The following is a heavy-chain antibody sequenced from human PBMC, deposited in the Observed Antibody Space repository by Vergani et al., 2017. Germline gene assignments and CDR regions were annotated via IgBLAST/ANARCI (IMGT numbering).Heavy chain of an antibody. J-gene: IGHJ4*02. CDR1: GFSIDNGYY. Sequence: QVQLQESGPGLVKPSETLSLTCAVSGFSIDNGYYWDWIRQPPGKGLEWIGSIYRTGRTHFNPSLKSRVTISVDTSNNHFSLRLNSLTAADTAVYSCARRSGIVYDIFRGTQYFFNFWGKGTLVTVSS. CDR2: IYRTGRT. CDR3: ARRSGIVYDIFRGTQYFFNF. V-gene: IGHV4-38-2*01. D-gene: IGHD3-9*01.